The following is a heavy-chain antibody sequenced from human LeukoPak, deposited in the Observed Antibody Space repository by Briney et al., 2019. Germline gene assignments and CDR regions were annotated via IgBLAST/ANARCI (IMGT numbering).Heavy chain of an antibody. J-gene: IGHJ5*02. Sequence: SETLSLTCTVSCGSISSYYWSWIRQPPGKGLEWIVYIYYSGSTNYNPSLKSRVTISVDTSKNQFSLKLSSVTAADTAVYYCARHVPEWLHTRNWFDPWGQGTLVTVSS. CDR3: ARHVPEWLHTRNWFDP. CDR2: IYYSGST. D-gene: IGHD6-19*01. CDR1: CGSISSYY. V-gene: IGHV4-59*08.